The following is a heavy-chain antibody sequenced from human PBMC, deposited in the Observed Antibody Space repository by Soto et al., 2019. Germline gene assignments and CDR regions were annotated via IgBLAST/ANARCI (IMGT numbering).Heavy chain of an antibody. J-gene: IGHJ5*02. CDR1: GGSISSGGYY. D-gene: IGHD2-2*02. CDR2: IHYSGTP. Sequence: SETLSLTCTVSGGSISSGGYYWSWIRQHPGKGLEWIGYIHYSGTPYYNPSLKSRVIMSVDTSNNQFSLELNSVTAADTAVYYCATYTQSVLNANNWFDPWGQGTLVTVSS. CDR3: ATYTQSVLNANNWFDP. V-gene: IGHV4-31*03.